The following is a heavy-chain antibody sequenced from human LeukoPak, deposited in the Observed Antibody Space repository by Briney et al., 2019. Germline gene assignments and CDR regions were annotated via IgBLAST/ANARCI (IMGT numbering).Heavy chain of an antibody. CDR1: RGSISSYY. J-gene: IGHJ3*02. CDR2: IYTSGST. CDR3: ARGYSGSYGGEVDAFDI. D-gene: IGHD1-26*01. V-gene: IGHV4-4*09. Sequence: PSETLSLTCTVSRGSISSYYWSWIRQPPGKGLEWIGYIYTSGSTNYNPSLKSRVTISVDTSKNQSSLKLSSVTAADTAVYYCARGYSGSYGGEVDAFDIWGQGTMVTVSS.